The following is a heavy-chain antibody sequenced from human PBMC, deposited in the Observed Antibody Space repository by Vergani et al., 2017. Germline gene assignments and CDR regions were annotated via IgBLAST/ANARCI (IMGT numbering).Heavy chain of an antibody. J-gene: IGHJ3*02. CDR2: INHSGST. D-gene: IGHD2-2*02. CDR3: ARGRYCSSTSCYKDAFDI. Sequence: QVQLQQWGAGLLKPSETLSLTCAVYGGSFSGYYWSWIRQPPGKGLEWIGEINHSGSTNYNLSLKSRVTISVDTSKNQFSLKLSSVTAADTAVYYCARGRYCSSTSCYKDAFDIWGQGTMVTVSS. V-gene: IGHV4-34*01. CDR1: GGSFSGYY.